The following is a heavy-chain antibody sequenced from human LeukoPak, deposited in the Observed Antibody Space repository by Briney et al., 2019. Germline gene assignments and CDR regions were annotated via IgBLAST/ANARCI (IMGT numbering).Heavy chain of an antibody. CDR2: ISSSSYI. D-gene: IGHD4-23*01. CDR1: GFTFSSYS. V-gene: IGHV3-21*01. Sequence: PGGSLRLSCAASGFTFSSYSMNWVRQAPGKGLEWVSSISSSSYIYYADSVKGRFTISRDNAKNSLYLQMNSLRAEDTAVYYCARASEVTSYYFDYWGQGTLVTVSS. J-gene: IGHJ4*02. CDR3: ARASEVTSYYFDY.